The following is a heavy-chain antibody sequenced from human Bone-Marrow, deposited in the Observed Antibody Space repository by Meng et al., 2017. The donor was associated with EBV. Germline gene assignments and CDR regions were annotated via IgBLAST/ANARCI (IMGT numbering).Heavy chain of an antibody. V-gene: IGHV1-69*01. Sequence: QVQLVESGAEVKKPGSSVKVSCKTSGGSFRSDAISWVRQAPGQGLEWMGGLIPMSDAPHYAQKFQGRVTITADESTSTHYMDLSGLRSEDTAVYYCASESGRGFTPDYWGQGTLVTASS. J-gene: IGHJ4*02. D-gene: IGHD3-10*01. CDR3: ASESGRGFTPDY. CDR2: LIPMSDAP. CDR1: GGSFRSDA.